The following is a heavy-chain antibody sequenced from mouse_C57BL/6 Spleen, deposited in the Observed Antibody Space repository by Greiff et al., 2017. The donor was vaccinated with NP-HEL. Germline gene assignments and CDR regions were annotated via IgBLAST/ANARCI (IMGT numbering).Heavy chain of an antibody. Sequence: EVMLVESGGGLVQPGGSLSLSCAASGFTFTDYYMSWVRQPPGKALEWLGFIRNKANGYTTEYSASVKGRFTISRDNSQSILYRQMNALRAEDSATYYCARYKGSSYFDYWGQGTTLTVSS. V-gene: IGHV7-3*01. J-gene: IGHJ2*01. CDR2: IRNKANGYTT. D-gene: IGHD1-1*01. CDR3: ARYKGSSYFDY. CDR1: GFTFTDYY.